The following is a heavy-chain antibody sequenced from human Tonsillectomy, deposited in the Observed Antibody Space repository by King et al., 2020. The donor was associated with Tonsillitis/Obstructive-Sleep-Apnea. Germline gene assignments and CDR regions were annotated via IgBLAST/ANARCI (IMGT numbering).Heavy chain of an antibody. CDR2: INPSGGST. Sequence: QLVQSGAEVKKPGASVKVSCKASGYTFTSYYMHWVRQAPGQGLEWMGIINPSGGSTSYAQKFQGRVTITRETSTSTVYMELSSLRSEDTAVYYCCTIFGVVIMHDYWGQGTLVTVSS. V-gene: IGHV1-46*01. J-gene: IGHJ4*02. CDR3: CTIFGVVIMHDY. D-gene: IGHD3-3*01. CDR1: GYTFTSYY.